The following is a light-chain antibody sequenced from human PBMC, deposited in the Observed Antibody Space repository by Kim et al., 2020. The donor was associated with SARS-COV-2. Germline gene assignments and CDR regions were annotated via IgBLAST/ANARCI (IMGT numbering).Light chain of an antibody. CDR2: EGT. J-gene: IGLJ3*02. V-gene: IGLV2-23*01. Sequence: GQSITISCTGTSTDVGSYNLVSWYQHHPGKAPKLMIYEGTKRPSGVSNRFSGSKSGNTASLTISGLQAEDEGDYYCCSYAGSTTWVFGGGTQLTVL. CDR1: STDVGSYNL. CDR3: CSYAGSTTWV.